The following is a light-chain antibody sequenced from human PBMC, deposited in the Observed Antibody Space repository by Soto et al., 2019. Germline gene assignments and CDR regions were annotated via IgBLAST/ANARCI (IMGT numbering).Light chain of an antibody. CDR2: EDS. J-gene: IGLJ2*01. V-gene: IGLV3-21*02. CDR3: QVWFSSRDQVV. CDR1: DIGSKS. Sequence: SYELTQPPSVSVAPGQTARITCGGNDIGSKSVHWYQQKPGQAPELVVYEDSDRPSGIPERFSGSNSGNTATLTISGVEAGDEADFYCQVWFSSRDQVVFGGGTKVTVL.